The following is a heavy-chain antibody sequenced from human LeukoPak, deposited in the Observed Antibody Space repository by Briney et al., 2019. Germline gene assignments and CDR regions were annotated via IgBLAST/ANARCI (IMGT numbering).Heavy chain of an antibody. CDR3: AHGGDYYYYYMDV. D-gene: IGHD3-10*01. CDR1: GYSISSGYHW. CDR2: IYWDDDK. Sequence: TLSLTCTVSGYSISSGYHWGWIRQPPGKGLEWLALIYWDDDKRYSPSLKSRLTITKDTSKNQVVLTMTNMDPVDTATYYCAHGGDYYYYYMDVWGKGTTVTVSS. J-gene: IGHJ6*03. V-gene: IGHV2-5*02.